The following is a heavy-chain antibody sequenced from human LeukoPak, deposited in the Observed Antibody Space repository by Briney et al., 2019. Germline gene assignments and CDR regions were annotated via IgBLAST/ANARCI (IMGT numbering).Heavy chain of an antibody. Sequence: SVKVSCKASGGTFSKYTISWVRQRPGQGLEWMGGITPLFGTANYAQKFQGRVTITADESASTAYMELSSLRSEDTAVYYCVRDSSDIWSVIAHWGQGTLVTVSS. D-gene: IGHD3-3*01. CDR2: ITPLFGTA. CDR3: VRDSSDIWSVIAH. V-gene: IGHV1-69*13. CDR1: GGTFSKYT. J-gene: IGHJ1*01.